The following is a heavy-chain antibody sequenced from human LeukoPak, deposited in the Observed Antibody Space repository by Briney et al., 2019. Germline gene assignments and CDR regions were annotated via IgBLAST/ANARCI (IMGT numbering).Heavy chain of an antibody. CDR3: ARSLSTFPHIYFDY. V-gene: IGHV1-18*04. D-gene: IGHD2-21*01. Sequence: ASVNVSCNASGYTFTGYGISWVRQAPEQRLEWMGWISAYNGNTNYAQKLQVRVTMTTDTSTSTAYMALRSLTSDHPAVYYCARSLSTFPHIYFDYWGQGTLVTVSS. CDR2: ISAYNGNT. J-gene: IGHJ4*02. CDR1: GYTFTGYG.